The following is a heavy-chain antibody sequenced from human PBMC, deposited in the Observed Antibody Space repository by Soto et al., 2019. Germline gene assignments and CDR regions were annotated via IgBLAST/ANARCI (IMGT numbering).Heavy chain of an antibody. CDR1: GFTFSIYT. Sequence: EVQLVESGGGLVKPGGSLRLSCAASGFTFSIYTMSWVRQAPGKGLEWVSSISSTSAYIYYGDSVKGRFTISRGNAENSLYLQMDTRRAEDTAVYYCARDSSLFCTGGACYLQAACDIWGQGTMVTVSS. J-gene: IGHJ3*02. D-gene: IGHD2-8*02. V-gene: IGHV3-21*01. CDR3: ARDSSLFCTGGACYLQAACDI. CDR2: ISSTSAYI.